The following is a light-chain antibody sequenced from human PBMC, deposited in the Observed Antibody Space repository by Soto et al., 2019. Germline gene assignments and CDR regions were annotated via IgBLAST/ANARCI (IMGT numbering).Light chain of an antibody. CDR2: AAS. V-gene: IGKV1-9*01. CDR3: QQVNTYT. Sequence: DIQLTQSPSFLSASVGDRVTITCRASLGISTYLAWYQQKPGKAPNLLIYAASTLQSGVPSRFSGSGSGTDFALTISSLQPEDFATYYWQQVNTYTFGPGTKFDIK. J-gene: IGKJ3*01. CDR1: LGISTY.